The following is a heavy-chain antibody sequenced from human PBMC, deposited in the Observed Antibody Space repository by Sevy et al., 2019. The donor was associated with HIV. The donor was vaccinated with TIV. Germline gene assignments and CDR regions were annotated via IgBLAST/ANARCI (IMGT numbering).Heavy chain of an antibody. D-gene: IGHD1-26*01. CDR1: GFSFGDYA. J-gene: IGHJ4*01. CDR3: TRWQGAQSIFDY. Sequence: GGCLRLSCTASGFSFGDYAMNWVRQAPGKGLEWVAFLKNKARGGTLYHSASVKGRFTISRDDSKIIVYLQMNDLRTDDTGVYYCTRWQGAQSIFDYWGHGALVTVSS. CDR2: LKNKARGGTL. V-gene: IGHV3-49*04.